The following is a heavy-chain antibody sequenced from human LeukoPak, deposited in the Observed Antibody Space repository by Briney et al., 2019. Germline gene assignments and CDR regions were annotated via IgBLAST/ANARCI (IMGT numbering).Heavy chain of an antibody. CDR1: GGSLSSYY. CDR2: IYYSGST. Sequence: SETLSLTCTVSGGSLSSYYWSWIRQPPGKGLEWIGYIYYSGSTNYNPSLKSRVTISVDTSKNQFSLKLSSVPAAETAVYYCARVDCSGGSCYPYYYYYMDVWGKGTTVTVSS. CDR3: ARVDCSGGSCYPYYYYYMDV. J-gene: IGHJ6*03. V-gene: IGHV4-59*01. D-gene: IGHD2-15*01.